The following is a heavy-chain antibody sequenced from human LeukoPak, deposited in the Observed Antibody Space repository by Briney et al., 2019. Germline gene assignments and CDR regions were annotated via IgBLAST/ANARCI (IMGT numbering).Heavy chain of an antibody. Sequence: PGRFLRLSCAASGFTFDDYAMHWVRQAPGKGLEWVSGISWNGGILGYADSVKGRFTISRDNAKNSLYLQMNSLRAEDTALYYCTKDIFTGIAASGAIDYWGQGTLVTVSS. J-gene: IGHJ4*02. CDR1: GFTFDDYA. D-gene: IGHD6-13*01. V-gene: IGHV3-9*01. CDR2: ISWNGGIL. CDR3: TKDIFTGIAASGAIDY.